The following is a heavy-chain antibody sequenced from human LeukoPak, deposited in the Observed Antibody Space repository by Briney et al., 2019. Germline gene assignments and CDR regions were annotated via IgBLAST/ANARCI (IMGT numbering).Heavy chain of an antibody. V-gene: IGHV4-59*01. Sequence: SETLSLTCTVSGGSISEYYWSWIRQSPGKGLEWVGYIYESGGSNYNPSLRMRVTISLDTSKTQVSLKVTSFTAADTAVYYCARDRAAFYYASGLAYWGQGIPVTVSS. J-gene: IGHJ4*02. D-gene: IGHD3-10*01. CDR2: IYESGGS. CDR3: ARDRAAFYYASGLAY. CDR1: GGSISEYY.